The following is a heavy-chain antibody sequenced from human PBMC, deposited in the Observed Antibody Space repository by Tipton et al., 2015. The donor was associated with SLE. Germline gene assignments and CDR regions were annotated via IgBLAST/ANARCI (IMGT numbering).Heavy chain of an antibody. D-gene: IGHD6-13*01. CDR3: ARDSYLFAAVTMY. Sequence: TLSLTCTVSGGSISSYYWSWIRQPPGQGLEWIGYVHYPGTTNYNPSLRSRVTMSLDTSKKHFSLELSSVTAADSAVYYCARDSYLFAAVTMYWGQGALVTVSS. J-gene: IGHJ4*02. CDR2: VHYPGTT. V-gene: IGHV4-59*01. CDR1: GGSISSYY.